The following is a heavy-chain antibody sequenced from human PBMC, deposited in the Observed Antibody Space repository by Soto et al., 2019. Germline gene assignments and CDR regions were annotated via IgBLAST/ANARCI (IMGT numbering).Heavy chain of an antibody. D-gene: IGHD3-10*01. V-gene: IGHV4-30-2*01. CDR1: GGSISSGGYS. Sequence: SETLSLTCAVSGGSISSGGYSWSWIRQPPGKGLERIGYTYHSGSTYYNPSLKRRVTISEDRSKNQCSLKLSSVTAADTAVYYCARAREEFGELFDFWGQGTLVTVSS. CDR3: ARAREEFGELFDF. CDR2: TYHSGST. J-gene: IGHJ4*02.